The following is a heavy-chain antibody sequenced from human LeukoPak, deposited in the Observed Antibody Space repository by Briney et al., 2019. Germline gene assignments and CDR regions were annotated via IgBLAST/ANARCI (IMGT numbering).Heavy chain of an antibody. CDR3: ARVVDYYDSSGYSY. Sequence: ASVKVSRKASGYTFTSYDINWVRQAPGQGLEWMGWMNPNSGNTGYAQKFQGRVTMTRNTSISTAYMELSSLRSEDTAVYYCARVVDYYDSSGYSYWGQGTLVTVSS. J-gene: IGHJ4*02. D-gene: IGHD3-22*01. V-gene: IGHV1-8*01. CDR2: MNPNSGNT. CDR1: GYTFTSYD.